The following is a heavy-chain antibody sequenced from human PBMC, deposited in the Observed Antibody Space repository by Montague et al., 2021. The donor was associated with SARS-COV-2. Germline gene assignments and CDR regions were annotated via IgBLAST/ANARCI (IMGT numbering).Heavy chain of an antibody. Sequence: SETLSLTCTVSGGSISSSSYYWGWIRQPPGKGLEWIGYIYYSGSTYYNPSLKSRVTISVDTSKNQFSLKLSSVTAADTAVYYCAGEIVVVTQTYHYGMDVWGRGTTVTVSS. V-gene: IGHV4-39*07. CDR2: IYYSGST. CDR3: AGEIVVVTQTYHYGMDV. D-gene: IGHD3-22*01. J-gene: IGHJ6*02. CDR1: GGSISSSSYY.